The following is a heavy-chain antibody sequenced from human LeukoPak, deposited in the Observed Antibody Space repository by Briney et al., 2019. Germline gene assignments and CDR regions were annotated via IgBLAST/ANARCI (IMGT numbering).Heavy chain of an antibody. V-gene: IGHV3-7*04. CDR2: IKQDGSEK. J-gene: IGHJ4*02. CDR1: GFTFTSYW. Sequence: PGGSLRLSCAASGFTFTSYWISWVRQAPGKGLEWLANIKQDGSEKYYVDSVKGRFTISRDNANNSLYLQMNSLRVEDTAVYYCVRDTFMIGGGGGPGLDYWGQGALVTVSS. D-gene: IGHD3-10*02. CDR3: VRDTFMIGGGGGPGLDY.